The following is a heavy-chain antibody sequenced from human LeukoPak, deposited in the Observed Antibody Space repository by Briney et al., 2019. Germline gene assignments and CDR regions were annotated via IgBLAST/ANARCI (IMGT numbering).Heavy chain of an antibody. V-gene: IGHV3-30-3*01. Sequence: GGSQRLSCAATGFRFSSYDMHWVRQAPGKGLEWVAAISAEGDIQIYLDSVMGRFTISRDNSKNTLYLQMNSLRIEDTGFYYCTRDMIRGVPDYIDYWGQGTLVTVSS. D-gene: IGHD3-10*01. J-gene: IGHJ4*02. CDR1: GFRFSSYD. CDR3: TRDMIRGVPDYIDY. CDR2: ISAEGDIQ.